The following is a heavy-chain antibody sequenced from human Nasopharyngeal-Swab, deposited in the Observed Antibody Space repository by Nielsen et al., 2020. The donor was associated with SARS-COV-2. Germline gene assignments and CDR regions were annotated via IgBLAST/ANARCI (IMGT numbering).Heavy chain of an antibody. CDR1: GGSMSGYY. Sequence: SETLSLTCTVSGGSMSGYYWTWIRQPPGKGLEWIGYIYNTGSTNYNPSLKSRVTMSVDTSKNQFSLKLRSVTAADTAVYYCARAGGRDYYDSSGPSWFDSWGQGTLVTVSS. D-gene: IGHD3-22*01. CDR2: IYNTGST. CDR3: ARAGGRDYYDSSGPSWFDS. J-gene: IGHJ5*01. V-gene: IGHV4-59*12.